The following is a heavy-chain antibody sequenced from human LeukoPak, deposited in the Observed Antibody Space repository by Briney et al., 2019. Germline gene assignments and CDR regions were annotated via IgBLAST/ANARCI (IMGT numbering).Heavy chain of an antibody. J-gene: IGHJ4*02. CDR3: AKDWYSSSSDHFDY. CDR1: GFTFSSYA. Sequence: GGSLRLSCAVSGFTFSSYAMTWVRQAPGKGLEWVSAISGSGGSTYYANSVKGRFTISRDNSKNTLYLQMNSLRAEDTAVYYCAKDWYSSSSDHFDYWGQGTLVTVSS. D-gene: IGHD6-6*01. V-gene: IGHV3-23*01. CDR2: ISGSGGST.